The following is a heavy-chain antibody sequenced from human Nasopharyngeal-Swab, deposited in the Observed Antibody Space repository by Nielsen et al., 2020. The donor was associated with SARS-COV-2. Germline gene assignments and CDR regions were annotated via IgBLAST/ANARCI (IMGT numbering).Heavy chain of an antibody. Sequence: GGSLRLSCAASGFTFRNYAMGWVRQAQGKGLEWGSGISGDGGRTYYADSVKGRFTISRDNYNAKNIVDLQMNSLRAEDTAVYYCARDGLDYDFWSAYFMDVLGQGTTVTVSS. D-gene: IGHD3-3*01. CDR2: ISGDGGRT. CDR3: ARDGLDYDFWSAYFMDV. V-gene: IGHV3-23*01. CDR1: GFTFRNYA. J-gene: IGHJ6*02.